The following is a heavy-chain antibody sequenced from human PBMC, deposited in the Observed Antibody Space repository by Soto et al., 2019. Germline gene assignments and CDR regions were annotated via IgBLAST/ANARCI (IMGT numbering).Heavy chain of an antibody. V-gene: IGHV4-59*08. D-gene: IGHD5-18*01. CDR3: ARRYSYGHFDY. J-gene: IGHJ4*02. Sequence: SETLSLTCTVSGASISTSYRSWIRQPPGKGLEWIGYIYNSASTTYNPSLKSRVTISVDTSKNQFSLKLSSVTAADTAVYYCARRYSYGHFDYWGQGTLVTVSS. CDR2: IYNSAST. CDR1: GASISTSY.